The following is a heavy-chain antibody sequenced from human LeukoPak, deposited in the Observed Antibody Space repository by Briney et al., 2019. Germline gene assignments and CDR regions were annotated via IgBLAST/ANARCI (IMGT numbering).Heavy chain of an antibody. CDR1: GGTFSSYA. D-gene: IGHD4-11*01. V-gene: IGHV1-69*01. CDR2: IIPIFGAA. Sequence: GSSVKVSCKASGGTFSSYAISRVRQAPGQGLEWMGGIIPIFGAANYAQKFQGRATITADESTSTAYMELSSLRSEDTAVYYCARGHPGDYSDFQFDYWGQGTLVTVSS. J-gene: IGHJ4*02. CDR3: ARGHPGDYSDFQFDY.